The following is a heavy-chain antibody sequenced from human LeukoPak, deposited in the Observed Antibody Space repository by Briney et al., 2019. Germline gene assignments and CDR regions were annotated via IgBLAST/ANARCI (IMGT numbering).Heavy chain of an antibody. Sequence: ASVKVSCKASGYTFTSYYMHWVRQAPGQGLEWMGIINPSGGSTSYAQKFQGRVTMTRDTSTSTVYMELSSLRSEDTAVYYCARDPYGPRTGYYYYMDVWGKGTTVTVSS. CDR1: GYTFTSYY. V-gene: IGHV1-46*01. J-gene: IGHJ6*03. CDR2: INPSGGST. D-gene: IGHD3-10*01. CDR3: ARDPYGPRTGYYYYMDV.